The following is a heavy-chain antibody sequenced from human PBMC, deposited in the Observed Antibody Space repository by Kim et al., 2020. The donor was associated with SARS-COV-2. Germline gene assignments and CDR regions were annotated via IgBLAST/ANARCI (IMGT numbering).Heavy chain of an antibody. V-gene: IGHV3-48*03. J-gene: IGHJ4*02. D-gene: IGHD3-22*01. CDR3: ARSPTYHFDSSGYYIYFFDY. Sequence: RFTISRDNAKNSLFLQMNSLRGEDTAVYYCARSPTYHFDSSGYYIYFFDYWGQGTLVTVSS.